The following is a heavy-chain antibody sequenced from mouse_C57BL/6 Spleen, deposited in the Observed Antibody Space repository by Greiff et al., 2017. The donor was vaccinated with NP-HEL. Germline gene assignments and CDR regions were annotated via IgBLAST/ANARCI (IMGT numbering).Heavy chain of an antibody. Sequence: EVQLQQSGPVLVKPGASVKMSCKASGYTFTDYYMNWVKQSHGKSLEWIGVINPYNGGTSYNQKFKGKATLTVDKSSSTAYMELNSLTSEDSAVYYCARGDYYGSSYECYAMDYWGQGTSVTVSS. CDR1: GYTFTDYY. D-gene: IGHD1-1*01. J-gene: IGHJ4*01. CDR2: INPYNGGT. V-gene: IGHV1-19*01. CDR3: ARGDYYGSSYECYAMDY.